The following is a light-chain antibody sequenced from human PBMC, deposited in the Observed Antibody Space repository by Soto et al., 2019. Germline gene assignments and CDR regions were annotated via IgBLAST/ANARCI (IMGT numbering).Light chain of an antibody. V-gene: IGLV1-47*01. J-gene: IGLJ2*01. Sequence: QSVLTQPPSASGTPGQRVTISCSGSSSNIGSNYVYWYQQVPGTAPRLLMYRASQRPSGVPDRFSGSKSGTSAALAISGLRYEDEADDYCATWDNTLNGLVFGGGTQLTVL. CDR1: SSNIGSNY. CDR2: RAS. CDR3: ATWDNTLNGLV.